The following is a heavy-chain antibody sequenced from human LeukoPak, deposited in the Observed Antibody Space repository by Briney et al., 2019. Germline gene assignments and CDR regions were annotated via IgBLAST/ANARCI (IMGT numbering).Heavy chain of an antibody. D-gene: IGHD3-22*01. CDR1: GFTFSSYA. CDR3: ARPEFSSGYYYFDY. V-gene: IGHV3-30*01. CDR2: ISYDGSNK. J-gene: IGHJ4*02. Sequence: GRSLRLSCAASGFTFSSYAMHWVRQAPGKGLEWVAVISYDGSNKYYADSVKGRFTISRDNSKNTLYLQMNSLRAEDTAVYYCARPEFSSGYYYFDYWGQGTLVAVSS.